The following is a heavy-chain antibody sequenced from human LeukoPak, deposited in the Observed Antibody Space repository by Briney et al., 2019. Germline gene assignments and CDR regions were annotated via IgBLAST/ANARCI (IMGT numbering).Heavy chain of an antibody. CDR1: GGSISSYY. D-gene: IGHD3-22*01. V-gene: IGHV4-59*01. Sequence: SETLSLTCTVSGGSISSYYWSWIRPPPGKGLEWIGYIYYSGSTNYNPSLKSRVTISVDTSKNQFSLKLSSVTAADTAVYYCARARRAGNYFDSSGYYYDNWGRGTLVTVSS. J-gene: IGHJ4*02. CDR2: IYYSGST. CDR3: ARARRAGNYFDSSGYYYDN.